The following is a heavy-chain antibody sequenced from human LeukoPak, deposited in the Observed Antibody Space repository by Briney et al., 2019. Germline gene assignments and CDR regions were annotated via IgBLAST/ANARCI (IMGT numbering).Heavy chain of an antibody. CDR2: INNDGSST. Sequence: PGGSLRLSCAASGFTSSYFWLHWVRQAPGKGLVWVSRINNDGSSTSYADSVKGRFTISRDNAKNSLYLQMNSLRAEDTAVYYCARRYFDYWGQGTLVTVSS. CDR1: GFTSSYFW. CDR3: ARRYFDY. J-gene: IGHJ4*02. V-gene: IGHV3-74*01.